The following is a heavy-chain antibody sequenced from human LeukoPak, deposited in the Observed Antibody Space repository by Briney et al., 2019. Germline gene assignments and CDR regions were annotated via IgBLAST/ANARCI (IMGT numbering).Heavy chain of an antibody. D-gene: IGHD3-10*01. CDR1: GFTFSSYD. J-gene: IGHJ4*02. Sequence: GGSLRLSCAASGFTFSSYDMHWVRHATGKGLEWVSAIGTAGDTYYPGSVKGRFTISRENAKSSLYLQMNSLRAVDTAVYYCARGYYGSGSAPDYWGQGTLVTVSS. CDR3: ARGYYGSGSAPDY. V-gene: IGHV3-13*01. CDR2: IGTAGDT.